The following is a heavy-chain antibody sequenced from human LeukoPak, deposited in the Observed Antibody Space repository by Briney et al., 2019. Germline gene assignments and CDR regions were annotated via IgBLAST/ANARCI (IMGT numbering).Heavy chain of an antibody. Sequence: PGGSLTLSCAASGFTFSNYDMIWVRQAPGKGLEWVSSIRSTGAGGNTYSADSVKGRFTTSRDDSKSTLFLQMDSLTAEDTAVYYCTRNGGGLGYWGQGALVTVSS. CDR2: IRSTGAGGNT. D-gene: IGHD3-16*01. J-gene: IGHJ4*02. CDR3: TRNGGGLGY. CDR1: GFTFSNYD. V-gene: IGHV3-23*01.